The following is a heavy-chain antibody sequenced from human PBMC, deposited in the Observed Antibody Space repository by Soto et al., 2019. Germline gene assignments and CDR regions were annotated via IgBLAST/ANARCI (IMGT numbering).Heavy chain of an antibody. CDR1: VFTFSSYA. V-gene: IGHV3-30-3*01. J-gene: IGHJ4*02. D-gene: IGHD3-22*01. Sequence: GGSLRLSCAASVFTFSSYAMHWVRQAPGKGLEWVAVISYDGSNKYYADSVKGRFTISRDNSKNTLYLQMNSLRAEDTAVYYCARDGAFTYYYDSSGYRFDYWGQGTLVTVSS. CDR3: ARDGAFTYYYDSSGYRFDY. CDR2: ISYDGSNK.